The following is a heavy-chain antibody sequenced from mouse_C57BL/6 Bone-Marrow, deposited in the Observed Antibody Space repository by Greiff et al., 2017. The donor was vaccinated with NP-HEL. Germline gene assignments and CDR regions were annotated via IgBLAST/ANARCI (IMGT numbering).Heavy chain of an antibody. J-gene: IGHJ4*01. D-gene: IGHD1-1*02. CDR2: IRNKANNHAT. CDR3: TRYGGYYAMDY. Sequence: EVKVEESGGGLVQPGGSMKLSCAASGFTFSDAWMDWVRQSPEKGLEWVAEIRNKANNHATYYAESVTGRFTISRDDSKSSVYLQMNSLRAEDTGIYYCTRYGGYYAMDYWGQGTSVTVSS. V-gene: IGHV6-6*01. CDR1: GFTFSDAW.